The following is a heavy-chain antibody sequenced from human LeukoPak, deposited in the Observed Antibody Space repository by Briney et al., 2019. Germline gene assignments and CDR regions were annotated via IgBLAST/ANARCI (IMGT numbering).Heavy chain of an antibody. V-gene: IGHV1-69*05. CDR3: ARENGDGRNYYYYMDV. D-gene: IGHD4-17*01. CDR2: IIPIFGTA. Sequence: GSSVKVSCKTSGGAFSRYGINWVRQAPGQGLEWMGRIIPIFGTANYAQEFQDRVTITTDESTSTAYMELSGLRSEDTAVYYCARENGDGRNYYYYMDVWGKGTTVTVSS. J-gene: IGHJ6*03. CDR1: GGAFSRYG.